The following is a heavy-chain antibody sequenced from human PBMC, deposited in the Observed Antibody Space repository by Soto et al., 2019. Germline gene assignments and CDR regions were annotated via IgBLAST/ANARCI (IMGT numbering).Heavy chain of an antibody. CDR2: IYYSGST. D-gene: IGHD5-12*01. Sequence: QVQLQESGPGLVKPSETLSLTCTVSGGSVSSGSYYWSWIRQPPGKGLEWIGYIYYSGSTNYNPSLQSRVTISVETAKNPFSLKLSSVTAVDTAVYYCERKGWLQLHVGDYYYGMDVWGQGTTVTVSS. V-gene: IGHV4-61*01. CDR3: ERKGWLQLHVGDYYYGMDV. J-gene: IGHJ6*02. CDR1: GGSVSSGSYY.